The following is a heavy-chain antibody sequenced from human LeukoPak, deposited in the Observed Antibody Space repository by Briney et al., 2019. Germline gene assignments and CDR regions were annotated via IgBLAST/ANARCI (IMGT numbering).Heavy chain of an antibody. CDR3: ARVRAHVDTAYYYYYYMDV. D-gene: IGHD5-18*01. Sequence: SETLSLTCTVSGGSISSGSYYWSWIRQPAGNGLEWIGRIYTSGSTNYNPSLKSRVTISVDTSKNQFSLKLSSVTAADTAVYYCARVRAHVDTAYYYYYYMDVWGKGTTVTVSS. CDR1: GGSISSGSYY. V-gene: IGHV4-61*02. CDR2: IYTSGST. J-gene: IGHJ6*03.